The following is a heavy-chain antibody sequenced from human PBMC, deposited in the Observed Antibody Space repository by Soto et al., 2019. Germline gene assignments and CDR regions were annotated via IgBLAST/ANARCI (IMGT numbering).Heavy chain of an antibody. CDR1: GGSVSSGSYY. CDR3: ARTSVYYYGMDV. CDR2: IYYSGST. J-gene: IGHJ6*02. V-gene: IGHV4-61*01. Sequence: SETLSLTCTVSGGSVSSGSYYWIWIRHPPGKGLEWIGYIYYSGSTNYNPSLKSRVTISVDTSKNQFSLKLSSVTAADTAVYYCARTSVYYYGMDVWGQGTMVTVSS.